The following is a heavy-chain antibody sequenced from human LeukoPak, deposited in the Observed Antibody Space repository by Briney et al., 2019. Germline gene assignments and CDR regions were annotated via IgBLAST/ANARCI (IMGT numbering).Heavy chain of an antibody. D-gene: IGHD7-27*01. CDR3: ARDLGHGDY. J-gene: IGHJ4*02. V-gene: IGHV4-59*01. CDR2: IYYSGST. Sequence: PSETLSLTCTVSGGSISSYYWSWIRQPPGKGLEWIGYIYYSGSTNYNPSLKSRVTISVDTSKNQFSLKLSSVTAADTAVYYCARDLGHGDYWGQGTLVTVSS. CDR1: GGSISSYY.